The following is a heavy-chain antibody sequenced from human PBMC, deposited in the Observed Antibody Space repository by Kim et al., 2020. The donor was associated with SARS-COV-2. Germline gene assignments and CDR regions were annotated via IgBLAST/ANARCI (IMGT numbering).Heavy chain of an antibody. D-gene: IGHD3-10*01. CDR3: ARDPNIYYYGSGRTSGWFDP. V-gene: IGHV4-59*01. Sequence: SETLSLTCTVSGGSISSYYWSWIRQPPGKGLEWIGYIYYSGSTNYNPSLKSRVTISVDTSKNQFSLKLSSVTAADTAVYYCARDPNIYYYGSGRTSGWFDPWGQGTLVTVSS. CDR1: GGSISSYY. CDR2: IYYSGST. J-gene: IGHJ5*02.